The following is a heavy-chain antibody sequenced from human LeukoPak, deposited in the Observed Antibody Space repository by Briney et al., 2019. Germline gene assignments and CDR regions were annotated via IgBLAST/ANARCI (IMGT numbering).Heavy chain of an antibody. J-gene: IGHJ4*02. CDR2: ISGGTT. V-gene: IGHV3-49*02. CDR3: SRGSGWLSVY. Sequence: RNTKEKGLKWIGFISGGTTEYAASVKGRFTISRDDSTSIAYLQMNSLTTEDTAVYYCSRGSGWLSVYWGQGTLVTVSS. D-gene: IGHD6-19*01.